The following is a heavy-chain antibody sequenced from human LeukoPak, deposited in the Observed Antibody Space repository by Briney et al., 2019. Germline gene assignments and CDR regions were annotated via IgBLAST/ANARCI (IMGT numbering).Heavy chain of an antibody. CDR2: ISGSGGST. V-gene: IGHV3-23*01. CDR1: GFTFSSYA. Sequence: PGGSLRLSCAASGFTFSSYAMSWVRQAPGKGLEWVSAISGSGGSTYYADSVKGRFTISRDNSKNTLYLQMNSLRAEDTAVYYCARSGQQLPINFDYWGQGTLVTVSS. D-gene: IGHD6-13*01. CDR3: ARSGQQLPINFDY. J-gene: IGHJ4*02.